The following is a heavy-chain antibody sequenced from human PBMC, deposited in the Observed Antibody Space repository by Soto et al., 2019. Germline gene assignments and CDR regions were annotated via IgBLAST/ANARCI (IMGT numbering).Heavy chain of an antibody. D-gene: IGHD3-3*01. CDR3: ARDSKRDFWSGYYTGAFDI. CDR2: ISSSSSTI. CDR1: GFTFSSYS. J-gene: IGHJ3*02. V-gene: IGHV3-48*01. Sequence: GGSLRLSCAASGFTFSSYSMNWVRQAPGKGLEWVSYISSSSSTIYYADSVKGRFTISRDNAKNSLFLQMNSLRAEDTAVYYCARDSKRDFWSGYYTGAFDIWGQGTMVTVSS.